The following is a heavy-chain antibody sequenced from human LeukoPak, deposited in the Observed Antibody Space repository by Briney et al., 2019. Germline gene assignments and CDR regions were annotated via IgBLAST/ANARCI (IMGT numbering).Heavy chain of an antibody. Sequence: GGSLRLSCVGSGFTFNTYSMNWVRQAPGKGLEWVSYISGSSGTIYYADSVKGRFVISRDNAKNSLFLQMNSLRAEDTAVYYCARANYYDSSGYRYYFDYWGQGTQVTVSS. V-gene: IGHV3-48*04. J-gene: IGHJ4*02. CDR2: ISGSSGTI. CDR1: GFTFNTYS. D-gene: IGHD3-22*01. CDR3: ARANYYDSSGYRYYFDY.